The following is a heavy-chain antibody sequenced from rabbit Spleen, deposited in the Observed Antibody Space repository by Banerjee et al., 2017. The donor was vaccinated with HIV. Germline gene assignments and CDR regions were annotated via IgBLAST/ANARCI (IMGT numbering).Heavy chain of an antibody. V-gene: IGHV1S40*01. CDR2: IYTFDSMT. CDR3: ARRDYDSSGWGLDL. Sequence: QSLGESGGELVKPGAALTLTCTASGIDFRGYYYLCLVRQAPGKGLEWIGCIYTFDSMTWHANGAKGRFTISKTSSTTVTLQMTSLTAADTATYFCARRDYDSSGWGLDLWGQGTLVTGS. J-gene: IGHJ3*01. CDR1: GIDFRGYYY. D-gene: IGHD4-1*01.